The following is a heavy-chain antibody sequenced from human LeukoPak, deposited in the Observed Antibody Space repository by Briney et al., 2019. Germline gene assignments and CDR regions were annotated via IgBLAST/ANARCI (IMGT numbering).Heavy chain of an antibody. CDR1: GGSFSDYY. CDR3: ARGIEVVPTTLDGNWFDP. V-gene: IGHV4-34*01. Sequence: SETLSLTCAVYGGSFSDYYWSWIRQPPGKGLEWIGEINHSGSTYYNPSLKSRVTISVDTSKNQFSLKLSSVTAADTAVYFCARGIEVVPTTLDGNWFDPWGQGTLVSVST. D-gene: IGHD2-2*01. CDR2: INHSGST. J-gene: IGHJ5*02.